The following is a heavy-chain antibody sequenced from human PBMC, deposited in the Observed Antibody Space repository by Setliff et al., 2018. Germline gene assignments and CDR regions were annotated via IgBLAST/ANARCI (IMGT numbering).Heavy chain of an antibody. D-gene: IGHD2-21*02. V-gene: IGHV3-23*01. Sequence: GGSLRLSCAASYFTFNRDALSWVRQAPGKGLEWVAAISGSGGSTYYANSVKGRFIVSRDNSKSTVYLQMDRLRGDDTAVYYCAKGHLSVAHCGADCYPFDSWGQGTLVTVSS. CDR3: AKGHLSVAHCGADCYPFDS. CDR1: YFTFNRDA. CDR2: ISGSGGST. J-gene: IGHJ4*02.